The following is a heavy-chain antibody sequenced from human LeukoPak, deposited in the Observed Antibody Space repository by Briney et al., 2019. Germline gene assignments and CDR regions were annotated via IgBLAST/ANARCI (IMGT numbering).Heavy chain of an antibody. CDR1: GFTVSHNY. CDR3: ARDLSGPLDY. Sequence: GGSLRLSCAASGFTVSHNYMSWVRQAPGKGLEWVSVIYSGGSTNYADAVKGRFTISRDNSKNTLYLQMNSLRAEDTAVYYCARDLSGPLDYWGQGTLVTVSS. V-gene: IGHV3-66*01. J-gene: IGHJ4*02. CDR2: IYSGGST. D-gene: IGHD5-12*01.